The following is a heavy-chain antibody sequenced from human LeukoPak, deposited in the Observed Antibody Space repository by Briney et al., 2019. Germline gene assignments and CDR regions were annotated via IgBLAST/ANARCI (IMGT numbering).Heavy chain of an antibody. J-gene: IGHJ6*03. CDR1: GFTLSTYS. V-gene: IGHV3-48*01. Sequence: GRSLRLSCGASGFTLSTYSMSWVRQAPGKGLEWLSYISSSSVSIYYADSVKGRFTISRDNAQNSLYLQMNSLRAEDTAVYYCAREGFYYYYMDVWGKGTTVTVSS. CDR3: AREGFYYYYMDV. CDR2: ISSSSVSI.